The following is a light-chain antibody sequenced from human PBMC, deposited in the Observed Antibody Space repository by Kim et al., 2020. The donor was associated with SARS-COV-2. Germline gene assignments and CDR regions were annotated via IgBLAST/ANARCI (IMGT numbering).Light chain of an antibody. CDR3: QQRSNWPPMWS. CDR1: QSVSSY. Sequence: SPGETATLSGRASQSVSSYLAWYQQKPGQAPKLLIYDASNRATGIPARFSGSGSGTDFTLTISSLEPEDFAVYYCQQRSNWPPMWSFGQGTKLEI. V-gene: IGKV3-11*01. CDR2: DAS. J-gene: IGKJ2*04.